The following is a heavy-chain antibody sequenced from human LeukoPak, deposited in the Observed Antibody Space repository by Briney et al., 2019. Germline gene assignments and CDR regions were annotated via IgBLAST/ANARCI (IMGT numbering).Heavy chain of an antibody. CDR3: ARHGKIVEPSFER. CDR1: GGTIRSNSFY. Sequence: SETLTLTCCVSGGTIRSNSFYWGWIRQPPGKGLEWIGSIFYSGSTYYNPSLKSRVTISVNTSKNQFSLKLSSVTAADTAVYYCARHGKIVEPSFERWGRGPVLSVSS. D-gene: IGHD1-26*01. J-gene: IGHJ1*01. CDR2: IFYSGST. V-gene: IGHV4-39*01.